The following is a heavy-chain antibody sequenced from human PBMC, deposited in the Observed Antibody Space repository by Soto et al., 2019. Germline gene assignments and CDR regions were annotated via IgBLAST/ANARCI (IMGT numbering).Heavy chain of an antibody. CDR3: VLPHKSIRGLGELPYY. D-gene: IGHD3-16*01. J-gene: IGHJ4*02. CDR2: ITNGGST. Sequence: EVQLVESGGGLVQPGGSLRLSCSASGFTFSSFAMHWVRQAPGKGLEYVSAITNGGSTYYADSVKGRVTISRDNYKNTLYLQMSSLRPEDTAVYYCVLPHKSIRGLGELPYYWGQGTLVTVSS. CDR1: GFTFSSFA. V-gene: IGHV3-64D*06.